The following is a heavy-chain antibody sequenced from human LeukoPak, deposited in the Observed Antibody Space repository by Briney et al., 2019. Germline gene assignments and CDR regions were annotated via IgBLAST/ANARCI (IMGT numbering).Heavy chain of an antibody. J-gene: IGHJ4*02. Sequence: SETLSLTCAVHGGSFSGYYWSWIRQPPGKGLEWIGEINHSGSTNYNPSLKSRVTISVDTSKNQFSLKLSSVTAADTAVYYCARSDLTGNDTFDYWGQGTLVTVSS. CDR1: GGSFSGYY. D-gene: IGHD3-22*01. CDR3: ARSDLTGNDTFDY. V-gene: IGHV4-34*01. CDR2: INHSGST.